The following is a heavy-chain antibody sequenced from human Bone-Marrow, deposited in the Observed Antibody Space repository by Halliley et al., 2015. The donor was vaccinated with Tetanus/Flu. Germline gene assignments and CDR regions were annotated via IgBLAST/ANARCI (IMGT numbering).Heavy chain of an antibody. CDR2: ISYSGST. D-gene: IGHD3-22*01. J-gene: IGHJ4*02. CDR3: ARHFDRAYYFDY. Sequence: TLSLTCTVSGGSIQSYYWSWIRQPPGKGPEWIGYISYSGSTHYNPSVKSRVTMSVDMSKSQFSLSLSSVTAADTAVYYCARHFDRAYYFDYWGQGTLVTVSS. CDR1: GGSIQSYY. V-gene: IGHV4-59*08.